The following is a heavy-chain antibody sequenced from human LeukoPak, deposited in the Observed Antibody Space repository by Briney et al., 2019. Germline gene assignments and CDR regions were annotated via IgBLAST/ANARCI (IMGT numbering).Heavy chain of an antibody. CDR2: ISGGGAST. CDR3: AKREQLVRDNWFDP. CDR1: GFTFSSYA. J-gene: IGHJ5*02. D-gene: IGHD6-6*01. V-gene: IGHV3-23*01. Sequence: GGSLRLSCAASGFTFSSYAMSWVRQAPGKGLEWVSAISGGGASTYYTDSVKGRFTISRDNSKNTLYLQMNSLRAEDTAVYYCAKREQLVRDNWFDPWGQGTLVTVSS.